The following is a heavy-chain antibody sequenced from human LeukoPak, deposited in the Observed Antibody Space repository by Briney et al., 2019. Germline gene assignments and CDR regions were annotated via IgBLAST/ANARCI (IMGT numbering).Heavy chain of an antibody. Sequence: SETLSLTCTVSGGSISSYYWSWIRQPPGKGLEWIGYIYYSGSTNYNPSLKSRVTISVDTSKNQFSLKLSSVTAADTAVYNCARGTRRRYYDSSGYHLGAFDIWGRGTMVTVSS. V-gene: IGHV4-59*01. D-gene: IGHD3-22*01. CDR1: GGSISSYY. CDR3: ARGTRRRYYDSSGYHLGAFDI. J-gene: IGHJ3*02. CDR2: IYYSGST.